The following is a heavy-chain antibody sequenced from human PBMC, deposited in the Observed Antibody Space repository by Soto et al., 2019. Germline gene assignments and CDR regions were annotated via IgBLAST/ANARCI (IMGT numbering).Heavy chain of an antibody. Sequence: QVQLVESGGGVVQPGRSLRLSCAASGFTFSTYGVHWVRQAPGKGLEWVAVISSDGSEKYYAGSVKGRVSISRDNSKSTRYLQMDSLRAEDRAVYYCAKGAVTTSMYYFDYGGQGTLVTVSS. V-gene: IGHV3-30*18. CDR2: ISSDGSEK. D-gene: IGHD4-17*01. CDR3: AKGAVTTSMYYFDY. J-gene: IGHJ4*02. CDR1: GFTFSTYG.